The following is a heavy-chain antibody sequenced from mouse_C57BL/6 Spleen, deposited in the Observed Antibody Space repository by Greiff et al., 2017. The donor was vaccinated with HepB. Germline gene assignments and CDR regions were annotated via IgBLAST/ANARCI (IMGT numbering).Heavy chain of an antibody. D-gene: IGHD3-2*02. J-gene: IGHJ2*01. V-gene: IGHV5-6*01. CDR3: ARLGDSSGYAYFDY. CDR1: GFTFSSYG. CDR2: ISSGGSYT. Sequence: EVKLMESGGDLVKPGGSLKLSCAASGFTFSSYGMSWVRQTPDKRLEWVATISSGGSYTYYPDSVKGRFTISRDNAKNTLYLQMSSLKSEDTAMYYCARLGDSSGYAYFDYWGQGTTLTVSS.